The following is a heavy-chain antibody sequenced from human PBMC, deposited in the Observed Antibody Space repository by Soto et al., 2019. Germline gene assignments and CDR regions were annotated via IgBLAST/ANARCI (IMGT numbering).Heavy chain of an antibody. CDR1: GFTFSSYS. V-gene: IGHV3-21*01. CDR2: ISSSSSYI. Sequence: GGSLRLSCAASGFTFSSYSMNWVRQAPGKGLEWVSSISSSSSYIYYADSVKGRFTISRDNAKNSLYLQMNSLGAEDTAVYYCARDIRLDYGDHPPYFDYWGQGTLVTVSS. CDR3: ARDIRLDYGDHPPYFDY. J-gene: IGHJ4*02. D-gene: IGHD4-17*01.